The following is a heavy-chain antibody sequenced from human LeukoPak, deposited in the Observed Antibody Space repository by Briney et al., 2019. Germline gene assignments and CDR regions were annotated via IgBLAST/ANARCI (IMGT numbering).Heavy chain of an antibody. CDR1: GYTFTSYG. Sequence: ASVTVSCKASGYTFTSYGISWVRQAPGQGLEWMGWISAYNGNTNYAQKLQGRVTMTTDTSTSTAYMELRSLRSDDTAVYYCARDTYYYDSSGYYAFDYWGQGTLVTVSS. V-gene: IGHV1-18*01. J-gene: IGHJ4*02. D-gene: IGHD3-22*01. CDR2: ISAYNGNT. CDR3: ARDTYYYDSSGYYAFDY.